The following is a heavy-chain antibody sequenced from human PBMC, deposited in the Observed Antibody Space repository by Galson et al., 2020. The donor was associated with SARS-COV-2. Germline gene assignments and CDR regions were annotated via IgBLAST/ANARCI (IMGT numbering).Heavy chain of an antibody. CDR2: IYYSGSN. D-gene: IGHD3-16*01. J-gene: IGHJ6*02. CDR3: AGAERAGAGELGGGYCYDYGIDY. CDR1: GVSISSSSNY. V-gene: IGHV4-39*07. Sequence: ASETLSLTCTVSGVSISSSSNYWGRIRQPQGQGLEWIGSIYYSGSNYYNPSRKSRVTISVDTSKNQFSLKLSPVTAADTAVYYCAGAERAGAGELGGGYCYDYGIDYWGQGTTVTVSS.